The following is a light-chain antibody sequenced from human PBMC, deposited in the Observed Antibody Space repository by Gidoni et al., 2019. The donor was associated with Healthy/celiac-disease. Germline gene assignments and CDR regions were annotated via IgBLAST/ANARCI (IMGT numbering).Light chain of an antibody. V-gene: IGKV3-20*01. Sequence: EMVLTQSPGTLSLSPGERATLSCRASQSVSSSYLAWYQQQPGQAPRLLIYGASSRATGIPDRFSGSGSGTDFTLTISRLEPEDFAVYYCQQYGSSPQTFGQGTKVEIK. CDR3: QQYGSSPQT. J-gene: IGKJ1*01. CDR2: GAS. CDR1: QSVSSSY.